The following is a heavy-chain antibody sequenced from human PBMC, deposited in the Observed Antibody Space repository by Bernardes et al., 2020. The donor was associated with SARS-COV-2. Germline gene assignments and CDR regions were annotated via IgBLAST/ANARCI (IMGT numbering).Heavy chain of an antibody. V-gene: IGHV3-48*02. CDR1: GFTFSAYN. CDR3: ARGHCSSNTCNAGRWFDP. J-gene: IGHJ5*02. D-gene: IGHD2-2*01. Sequence: GGSLRLSCAASGFTFSAYNMNWVRQAPGKGLEWLSSIIGSAGAMYYADSVKCRFTISRDNARNSLYLHMSSLRDEDTAVYYCARGHCSSNTCNAGRWFDPWGQGTLVTVSS. CDR2: IIGSAGAM.